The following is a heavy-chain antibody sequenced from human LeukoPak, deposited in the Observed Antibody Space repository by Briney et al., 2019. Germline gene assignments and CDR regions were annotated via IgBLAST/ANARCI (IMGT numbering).Heavy chain of an antibody. J-gene: IGHJ4*02. CDR2: IRSSGTGT. Sequence: GGSLRLSCAASGFTFSSYSMNWVRQAPGKGLEWVSYIRSSGTGTDYTGSVKGRFTISRDNAKNSLYLQMNSLRAEDTAVYYCARMNYVSSGWGAPFDYWGQGTLVTVSS. D-gene: IGHD1-7*01. CDR1: GFTFSSYS. V-gene: IGHV3-48*04. CDR3: ARMNYVSSGWGAPFDY.